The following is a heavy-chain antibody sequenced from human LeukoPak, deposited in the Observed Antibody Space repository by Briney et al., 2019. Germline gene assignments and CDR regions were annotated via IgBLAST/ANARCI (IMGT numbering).Heavy chain of an antibody. D-gene: IGHD1-26*01. CDR3: AREYGSFDY. CDR1: GFTFQNYA. V-gene: IGHV3-7*03. Sequence: GGSLRLSCAASGFTFQNYAMSWVRQAPGKGLEWVANINQDGSEKYFVDSVKGRFTISRDNAKNSVYLQMASLRAEDTAVYYCAREYGSFDYWGQGTLVTVSS. J-gene: IGHJ4*02. CDR2: INQDGSEK.